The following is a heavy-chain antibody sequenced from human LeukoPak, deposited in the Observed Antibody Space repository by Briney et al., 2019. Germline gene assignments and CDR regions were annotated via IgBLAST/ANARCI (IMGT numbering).Heavy chain of an antibody. CDR2: LSGSGGST. Sequence: GGSLRLSCAASGFTFSGYAMSWVRQAPGKGLEWVSSLSGSGGSTYYADSVRGRFTVSRDNSRNTLALQMNSLRAEDTAVYYCAGSPTVDAAFDIWGQGTMVTVSS. V-gene: IGHV3-23*01. CDR1: GFTFSGYA. J-gene: IGHJ3*02. D-gene: IGHD4-23*01. CDR3: AGSPTVDAAFDI.